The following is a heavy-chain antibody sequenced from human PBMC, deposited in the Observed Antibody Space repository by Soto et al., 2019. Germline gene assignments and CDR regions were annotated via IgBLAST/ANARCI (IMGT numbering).Heavy chain of an antibody. J-gene: IGHJ2*01. CDR2: ISYAGNNE. V-gene: IGHV3-30-3*01. Sequence: QVQLVESGGGVVQPGRSLRLSCAASGFTFNSYAMHWVRQAPGKGLEWVAVISYAGNNENYADSLKGRFTISRDNSKNTLSMHISSLRAEDTAVYYCARTYYDFWSGYFRNWHFDFWGRGNLVTVSS. D-gene: IGHD3-3*01. CDR1: GFTFNSYA. CDR3: ARTYYDFWSGYFRNWHFDF.